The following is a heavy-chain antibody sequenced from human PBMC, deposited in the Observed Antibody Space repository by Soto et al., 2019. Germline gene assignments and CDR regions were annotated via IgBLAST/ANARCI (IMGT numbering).Heavy chain of an antibody. CDR1: GGSISSYY. J-gene: IGHJ4*02. V-gene: IGHV4-59*08. Sequence: SETLSLTCTVSGGSISSYYWSWIRQPPGKGLEWIGYIYYSGSTNYNPSLKSRVTISVDTSKNLFSPKLSSVTAADTAVYYCARHSFPYCSGGCCYYYFDYWGQGTLVTVSS. CDR2: IYYSGST. D-gene: IGHD2-15*01. CDR3: ARHSFPYCSGGCCYYYFDY.